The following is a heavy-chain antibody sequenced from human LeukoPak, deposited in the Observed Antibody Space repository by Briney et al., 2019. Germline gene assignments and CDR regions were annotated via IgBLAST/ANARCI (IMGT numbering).Heavy chain of an antibody. V-gene: IGHV4-34*01. J-gene: IGHJ4*02. CDR3: ATVASGWYPDY. CDR2: INHSGST. CDR1: GGSFSGYY. Sequence: PSETLSLTCAVYGGSFSGYYWSWIRQPPGKGLEWIGEINHSGSTNYNPSLNSRVTISLDTSQNQFSLKLNSVTAADTAVYYCATVASGWYPDYWGQGALVTVAS. D-gene: IGHD6-19*01.